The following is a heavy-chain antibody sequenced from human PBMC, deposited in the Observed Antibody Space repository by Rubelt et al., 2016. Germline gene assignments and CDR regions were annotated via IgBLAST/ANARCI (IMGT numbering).Heavy chain of an antibody. V-gene: IGHV4-59*08. CDR1: GGSIHGYY. D-gene: IGHD2-8*01. CDR2: SYYHGST. J-gene: IGHJ4*02. CDR3: AKHQRSHSTSPVWDY. Sequence: QVQLQESGPGLGKLSETLSLTGTVSGGSIHGYYWSWIRQPPGKGLEFIGYSYYHGSTNYNPSLKSRVSMAVDTSKNKFSLKLYFVGAADTAVYYCAKHQRSHSTSPVWDYWGQGILVTVSS.